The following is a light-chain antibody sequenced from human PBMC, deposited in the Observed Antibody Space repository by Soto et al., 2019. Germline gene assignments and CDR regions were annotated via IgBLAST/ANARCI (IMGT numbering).Light chain of an antibody. V-gene: IGKV3-15*01. CDR1: QSVSRN. J-gene: IGKJ1*01. CDR2: GTS. Sequence: DTVMTQSPVALSVSPGERATLSCRASQSVSRNLAWYQQKPGQAPRLLIYGTSTRATGIPARFSGSGSETEFTLTISSLQSEDFAVYYCQQYNYWPETFGQGTKVDIK. CDR3: QQYNYWPET.